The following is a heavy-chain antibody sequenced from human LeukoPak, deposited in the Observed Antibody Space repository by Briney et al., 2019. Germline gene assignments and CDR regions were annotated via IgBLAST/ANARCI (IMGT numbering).Heavy chain of an antibody. CDR1: GYSIGSGYY. Sequence: SETLSLTCGVSGYSIGSGYYWGWIRQPPGKGLEWIGAIYHSGSNYYNPSLKSRVTISVDTPKNQFSLKLTSVTAADTAVYYCARDLNFDTNWFDPWGQGTLVTVSS. V-gene: IGHV4-38-2*02. J-gene: IGHJ5*02. CDR2: IYHSGSN. CDR3: ARDLNFDTNWFDP. D-gene: IGHD3-9*01.